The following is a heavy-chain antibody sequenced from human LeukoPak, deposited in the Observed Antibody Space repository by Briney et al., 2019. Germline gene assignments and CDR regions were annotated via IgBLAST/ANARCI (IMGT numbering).Heavy chain of an antibody. CDR2: TYNSGNT. CDR1: GGSMSSYD. CDR3: ARTPIYYFDNSGYYN. J-gene: IGHJ4*02. D-gene: IGHD3-22*01. V-gene: IGHV4-4*07. Sequence: SETLSLTCTVSGGSMSSYDWSWIRQPAGKGLEWIGRTYNSGNTNYNPSLKSRVTMSIDTSKNQFSLKLTSVTAADTAVYYCARTPIYYFDNSGYYNWGQGTLVTVSS.